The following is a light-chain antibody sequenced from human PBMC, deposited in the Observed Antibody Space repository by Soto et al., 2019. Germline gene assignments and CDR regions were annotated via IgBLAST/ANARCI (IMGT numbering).Light chain of an antibody. CDR3: QQYGNSPWT. Sequence: EIVLTHSPGTLSLSPGERATLSCRASQSVSSSYLAWYQQKPGQAPRLLIYGASSRATGIPDRFSASGSGTDFTLIISRLEPEDFAVYYCQQYGNSPWTFGQGTKVEIK. V-gene: IGKV3-20*01. CDR1: QSVSSSY. J-gene: IGKJ1*01. CDR2: GAS.